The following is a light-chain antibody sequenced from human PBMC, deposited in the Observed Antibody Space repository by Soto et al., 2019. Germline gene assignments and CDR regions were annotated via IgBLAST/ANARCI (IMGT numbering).Light chain of an antibody. V-gene: IGLV2-14*01. Sequence: QSVLTQPASVSGSPGQSITISCTGTSSDVGAYNYVSWYQQHPGKALKLMIFEVSDRPSGVSNRFSGSKSGNTASLTISGLQAEDEADYYCSSYTSSNTLVFGGGTQLTVL. CDR2: EVS. CDR3: SSYTSSNTLV. CDR1: SSDVGAYNY. J-gene: IGLJ2*01.